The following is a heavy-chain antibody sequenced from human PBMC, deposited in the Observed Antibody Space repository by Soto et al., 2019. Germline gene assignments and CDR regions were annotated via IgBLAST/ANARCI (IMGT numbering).Heavy chain of an antibody. CDR3: AKETAAIIHS. J-gene: IGHJ5*02. D-gene: IGHD2-2*01. Sequence: GGSLILSFASSGLTFSSYAMSWVRQAPGKGLEWVSAIRGSGGRPYSADPVKGRFTISRDNSKNTLYLQMNSLRAEDTAVYYCAKETAAIIHSWGQGTLVTVSS. CDR1: GLTFSSYA. V-gene: IGHV3-23*01. CDR2: IRGSGGRP.